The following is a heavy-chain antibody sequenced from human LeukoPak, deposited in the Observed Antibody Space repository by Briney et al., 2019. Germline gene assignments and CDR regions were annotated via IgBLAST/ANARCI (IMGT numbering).Heavy chain of an antibody. J-gene: IGHJ1*01. Sequence: PGRSLRLSCAASGFTFSSYGMHWVRQAPGKGLEWVAIVWYDGSQKYYADSVKGRFTISRDNSKNTLYLQMNSLRAEDTAVYYCAKDQSPMIVVVILTRVYFQHWGQGTLVTVSS. V-gene: IGHV3-33*06. CDR1: GFTFSSYG. D-gene: IGHD3-22*01. CDR2: VWYDGSQK. CDR3: AKDQSPMIVVVILTRVYFQH.